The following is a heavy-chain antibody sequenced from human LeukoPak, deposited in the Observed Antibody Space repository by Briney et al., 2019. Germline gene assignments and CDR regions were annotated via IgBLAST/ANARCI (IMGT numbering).Heavy chain of an antibody. V-gene: IGHV3-9*01. CDR3: ARVLMSNSNYYYGMDV. Sequence: GRSLRLSCAASGFTFDDYAMHWVRQAPGKGLEWVSGISWNSGSIGYADSVKGRFTISRDNAKNSLYLQMNSLRAEDTAVYYCARVLMSNSNYYYGMDVWGQGTTVTVSS. CDR1: GFTFDDYA. D-gene: IGHD4-23*01. J-gene: IGHJ6*02. CDR2: ISWNSGSI.